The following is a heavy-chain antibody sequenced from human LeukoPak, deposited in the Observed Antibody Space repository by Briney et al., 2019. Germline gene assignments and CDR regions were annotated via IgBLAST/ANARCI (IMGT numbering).Heavy chain of an antibody. CDR2: IGSSGTTR. J-gene: IGHJ4*02. CDR3: ARLSDGYNFFDY. V-gene: IGHV3-48*03. CDR1: GFTFSSSE. D-gene: IGHD5-24*01. Sequence: GGSLRLSCAASGFTFSSSEMNWIRQAPGKGLEWVSFIGSSGTTRYYADSLTGRFTISRVDSKNVLYLQMNSLRAEDTAVYYCARLSDGYNFFDYWGQGTLVTVSA.